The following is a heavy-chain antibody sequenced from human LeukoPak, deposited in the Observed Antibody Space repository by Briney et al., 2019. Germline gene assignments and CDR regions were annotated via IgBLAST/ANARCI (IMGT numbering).Heavy chain of an antibody. CDR1: GGSISSYY. Sequence: SETLSLTCTVSGGSISSYYWSWIRQPPGKGLEWIGEINHSGSTNYNPSLKSRVTISVDTSKNQFSLKLSSVTAADTAVYYCARGGPQFDILTGYSLLFDPWGQGTLVTVSS. CDR3: ARGGPQFDILTGYSLLFDP. CDR2: INHSGST. V-gene: IGHV4-34*01. J-gene: IGHJ5*02. D-gene: IGHD3-9*01.